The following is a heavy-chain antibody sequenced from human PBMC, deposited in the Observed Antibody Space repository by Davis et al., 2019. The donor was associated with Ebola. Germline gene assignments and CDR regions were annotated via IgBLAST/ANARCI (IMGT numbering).Heavy chain of an antibody. D-gene: IGHD3-22*01. CDR2: IYHTGNT. CDR3: ARGNYYDSSAFAFDL. Sequence: PSETLSLTCTVSGGSITGFYWSWIRLPPGEGLDWIGYIYHTGNTYYNPSLKSRVTISVDRSRNQFSLKLNSVTAADTAVYYCARGNYYDSSAFAFDLWGQGTLVTVSS. V-gene: IGHV4-59*12. CDR1: GGSITGFY. J-gene: IGHJ3*01.